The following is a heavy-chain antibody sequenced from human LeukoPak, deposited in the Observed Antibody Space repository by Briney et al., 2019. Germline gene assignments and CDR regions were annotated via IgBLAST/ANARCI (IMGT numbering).Heavy chain of an antibody. Sequence: ASVKVSCKASGYTFTSYGISWVRQATGQGLEWMGWMNINDGNTGYAQKFQGRVTMTRNTSMRTAFMELSSLTSEDTAVYYCARGGIAGDNWGQGTLVTVSS. CDR2: MNINDGNT. V-gene: IGHV1-8*02. J-gene: IGHJ4*02. CDR1: GYTFTSYG. CDR3: ARGGIAGDN. D-gene: IGHD6-13*01.